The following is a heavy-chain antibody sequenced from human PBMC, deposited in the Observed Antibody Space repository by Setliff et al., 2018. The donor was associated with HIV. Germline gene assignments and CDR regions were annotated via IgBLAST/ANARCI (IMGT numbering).Heavy chain of an antibody. D-gene: IGHD3-10*01. CDR1: GFTFSGYW. J-gene: IGHJ4*02. CDR3: AREKYYYGSGSSLFDY. Sequence: LRLSCTASGFTFSGYWMSWVRQAPGKGLEWVANIKEDGSEKYYVDSVKGRFTISRDNAKNSLYLQMNSLRAEDTAVYYCAREKYYYGSGSSLFDYWGQGTLVTVSS. CDR2: IKEDGSEK. V-gene: IGHV3-7*03.